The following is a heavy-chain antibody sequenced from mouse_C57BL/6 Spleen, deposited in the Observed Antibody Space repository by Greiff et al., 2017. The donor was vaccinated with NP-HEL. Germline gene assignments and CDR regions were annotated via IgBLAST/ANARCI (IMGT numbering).Heavy chain of an antibody. Sequence: DVKLVESGGGLVKPGGSLKLSCAASGFTFSSYAMSWVRQTPEKRLEWVATISDGGSYTYYPDNVKGRFTISRDNAKNNLYLQMSHLKSEDTAMYYCAREADFHGSSPAWFAYWGQGTLVTVSA. V-gene: IGHV5-4*01. CDR1: GFTFSSYA. CDR2: ISDGGSYT. D-gene: IGHD1-1*01. CDR3: AREADFHGSSPAWFAY. J-gene: IGHJ3*01.